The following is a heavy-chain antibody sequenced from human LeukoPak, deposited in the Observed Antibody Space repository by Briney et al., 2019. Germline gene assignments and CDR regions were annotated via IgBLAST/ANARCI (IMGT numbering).Heavy chain of an antibody. J-gene: IGHJ4*02. CDR1: GFTFDDYA. V-gene: IGHV3-43*02. CDR3: AKEDYSSSWYALDY. Sequence: GGSLRLSCAASGFTFDDYAIYWVRQGPGKGLEWVSLISGDGGSRYYADSVKGRFTISRDNSKNSMYLQMNSLRTEDTALYYCAKEDYSSSWYALDYWGQGTLVTVSS. D-gene: IGHD6-13*01. CDR2: ISGDGGSR.